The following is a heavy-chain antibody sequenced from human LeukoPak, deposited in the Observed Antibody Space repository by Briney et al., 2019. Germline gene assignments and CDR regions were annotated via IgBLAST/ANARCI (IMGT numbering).Heavy chain of an antibody. V-gene: IGHV1-69*06. D-gene: IGHD3-10*01. J-gene: IGHJ5*02. Sequence: SVKVPCKASGGTFSSYAISWVRQAPGQGLEWMGGIIPIFGTANYAQKFQGRVTITADKSTSTAYMELSSLRSEDTAVYYCARGSDGSGPLVGTWGQGTLVTVSS. CDR1: GGTFSSYA. CDR2: IIPIFGTA. CDR3: ARGSDGSGPLVGT.